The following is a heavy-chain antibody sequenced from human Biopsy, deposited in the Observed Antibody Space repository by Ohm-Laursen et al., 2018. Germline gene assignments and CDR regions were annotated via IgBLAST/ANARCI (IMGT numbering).Heavy chain of an antibody. Sequence: SLRLSCTASGFTFSTHWMSWVRQAPGKGLEWVATIKKDGSEKYYVDSVKGRFTISRDNSKSSLSLQMNGLRVEDTAVYYCATDFGYCGNNACSSDFYYGMDVWGQGTTVTVSS. CDR1: GFTFSTHW. D-gene: IGHD2-15*01. CDR3: ATDFGYCGNNACSSDFYYGMDV. CDR2: IKKDGSEK. V-gene: IGHV3-7*01. J-gene: IGHJ6*02.